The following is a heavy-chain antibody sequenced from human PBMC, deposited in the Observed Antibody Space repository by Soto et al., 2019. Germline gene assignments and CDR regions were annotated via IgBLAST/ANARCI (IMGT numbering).Heavy chain of an antibody. D-gene: IGHD6-19*01. Sequence: QVQLVESGGGVVQPGRSLRLSCAASGFTFSTNAMHWVRQAPGKGLEWVAVISYDGGTKYYADYVKGRFTISRDNAKNTLYLQMNSLRAEDTAVYYCAKQFSGWSYYFDYWGQGTLVTVSS. CDR3: AKQFSGWSYYFDY. CDR1: GFTFSTNA. J-gene: IGHJ4*02. CDR2: ISYDGGTK. V-gene: IGHV3-30-3*02.